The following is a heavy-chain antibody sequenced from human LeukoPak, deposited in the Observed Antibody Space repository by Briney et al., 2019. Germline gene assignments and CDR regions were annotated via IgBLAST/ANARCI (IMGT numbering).Heavy chain of an antibody. CDR2: INSDGSST. D-gene: IGHD1-26*01. J-gene: IGHJ4*02. CDR3: VRVGSDSGSYYDY. CDR1: GFTFSRYW. Sequence: GGSLRLSCAASGFTFSRYWMQWVRQAPGKGLVWVSRINSDGSSTSYADSVKGRFTTSRDNAKNTLYLQMNSLRAEDAAVYYCVRVGSDSGSYYDYWGRGTLVTVSS. V-gene: IGHV3-74*01.